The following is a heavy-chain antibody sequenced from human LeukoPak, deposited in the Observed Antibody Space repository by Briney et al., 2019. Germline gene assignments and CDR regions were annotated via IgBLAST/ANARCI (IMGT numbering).Heavy chain of an antibody. CDR2: IYYSGST. J-gene: IGHJ5*02. CDR1: GYSISSGYY. V-gene: IGHV4-38-2*02. CDR3: ARDYCSGGSCQGGFWFDP. Sequence: SETLSLTCTVSGYSISSGYYWGWIRQPPGKGLEWVGSIYYSGSTYYNPSLKSRVTISVDTSKNQFSLKLSSVTAADTAVYYCARDYCSGGSCQGGFWFDPWGQGTLVTVSS. D-gene: IGHD2-15*01.